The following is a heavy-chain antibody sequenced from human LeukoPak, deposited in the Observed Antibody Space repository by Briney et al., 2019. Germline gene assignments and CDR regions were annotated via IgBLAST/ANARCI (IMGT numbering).Heavy chain of an antibody. CDR1: GFTFSSYS. Sequence: GGSLRLSCAASGFTFSSYSMNWVRQAPGKGLEWVSSISSSSSCIYYADSVKGRFTISRDNAKNSLYLQMNSLRAEDTAVYYCARERESSGWLEDYYGMDVWGQGTTVTVSS. CDR2: ISSSSSCI. J-gene: IGHJ6*02. V-gene: IGHV3-21*01. D-gene: IGHD6-19*01. CDR3: ARERESSGWLEDYYGMDV.